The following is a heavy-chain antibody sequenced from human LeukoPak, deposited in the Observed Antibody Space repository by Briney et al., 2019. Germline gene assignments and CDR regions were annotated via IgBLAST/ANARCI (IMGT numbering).Heavy chain of an antibody. CDR3: ARGGSGSYSLARGFDY. J-gene: IGHJ4*02. CDR2: ISSSGSTI. Sequence: GGSLRLSCAASGFTFSDYYMSWIRQAPGKGLEWVSYISSSGSTIYYADSVKGRFTISRDNAKNSLYLQMNSLRAEDMAVYYCARGGSGSYSLARGFDYWGQGTLVTVSS. V-gene: IGHV3-11*04. D-gene: IGHD1-26*01. CDR1: GFTFSDYY.